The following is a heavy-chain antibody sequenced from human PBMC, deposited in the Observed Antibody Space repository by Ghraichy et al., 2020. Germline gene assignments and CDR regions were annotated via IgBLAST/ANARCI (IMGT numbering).Heavy chain of an antibody. CDR1: GFTFSSYS. J-gene: IGHJ6*02. D-gene: IGHD1-26*01. Sequence: GGSLRLSCAASGFTFSSYSMNWVRQAPGKGLEWVSSISSSSSYIYYADSVKGRFTISRDNAKNSLYLQMNSLRAEDTAVYYCARRWELQKGYGMDVWGQGTTVTVSS. CDR3: ARRWELQKGYGMDV. CDR2: ISSSSSYI. V-gene: IGHV3-21*01.